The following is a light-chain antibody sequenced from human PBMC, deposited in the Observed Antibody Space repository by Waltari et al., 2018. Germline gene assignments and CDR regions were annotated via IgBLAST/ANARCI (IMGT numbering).Light chain of an antibody. Sequence: QSALTQPASVSGSPGQSITISCTGTSSDVGSYNLVSWYQQHPGKAPKLMIYEVSKRPSGFSNLFSGSKSGNPASLTISGLQAEDEADYYCCSYAGSSTSVFGGGTKLTVL. V-gene: IGLV2-23*02. CDR1: SSDVGSYNL. CDR2: EVS. CDR3: CSYAGSSTSV. J-gene: IGLJ2*01.